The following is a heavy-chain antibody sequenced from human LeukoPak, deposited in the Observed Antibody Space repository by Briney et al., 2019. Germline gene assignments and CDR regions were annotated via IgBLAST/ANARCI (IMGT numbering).Heavy chain of an antibody. CDR2: ISSSSSYI. J-gene: IGHJ4*02. V-gene: IGHV3-21*01. D-gene: IGHD2-2*01. CDR1: GFTFSSYS. CDR3: ARDPPERYCSSTSCYKWN. Sequence: GGSLRPSCAASGFTFSSYSMNWVRQAPGKGLESVSSISSSSSYIYYADSVKGRFTISRDNAKNSLYLQMNSLRAEDTAVYYCARDPPERYCSSTSCYKWNWGQGTLVTVSS.